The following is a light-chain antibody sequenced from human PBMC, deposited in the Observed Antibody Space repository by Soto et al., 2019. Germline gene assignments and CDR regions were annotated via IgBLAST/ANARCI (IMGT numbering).Light chain of an antibody. Sequence: EIVLTQSPGTLSLSPGERVTLSCRASQSVSSSYLAWYQQKPGQAPRLLIFAASSRATGIPDRFSGSGSGTDFTLTISRLEPEDFAVYYCQQYGSLSWTFGQGTKVDI. J-gene: IGKJ1*01. CDR1: QSVSSSY. CDR2: AAS. CDR3: QQYGSLSWT. V-gene: IGKV3-20*01.